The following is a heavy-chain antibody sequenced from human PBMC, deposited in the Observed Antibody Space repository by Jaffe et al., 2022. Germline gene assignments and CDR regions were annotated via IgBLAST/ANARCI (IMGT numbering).Heavy chain of an antibody. CDR3: AICKSTSVPSCHTGGFDY. J-gene: IGHJ4*02. D-gene: IGHD2-2*02. Sequence: EVQLLESGGGLVQPGGSLRLSCAASGFTFSSYAMSWVRQAPGKGLEWVSAISGSGGSTYYADSVKGRFTISRDNSKNTLYLQMNSLRAEDTAVYYCAICKSTSVPSCHTGGFDYWGQGTLVTVSS. CDR2: ISGSGGST. CDR1: GFTFSSYA. V-gene: IGHV3-23*01.